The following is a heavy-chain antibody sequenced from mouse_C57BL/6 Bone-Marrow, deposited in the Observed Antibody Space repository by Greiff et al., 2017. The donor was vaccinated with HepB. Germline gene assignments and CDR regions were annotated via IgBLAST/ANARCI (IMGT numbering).Heavy chain of an antibody. J-gene: IGHJ4*01. CDR3: ARRAGPYYAMDY. Sequence: VQRVESGAELVRPGTSVKMSCKASGYTFTNYWIGWAKQRPGHGLEWIGDIYPGGGYTNYNEKFKGKATLTADKSSSTAYMQFSSLTSEDSAIYYCARRAGPYYAMDYWGQGTSVTVSS. D-gene: IGHD3-3*01. CDR1: GYTFTNYW. CDR2: IYPGGGYT. V-gene: IGHV1-63*01.